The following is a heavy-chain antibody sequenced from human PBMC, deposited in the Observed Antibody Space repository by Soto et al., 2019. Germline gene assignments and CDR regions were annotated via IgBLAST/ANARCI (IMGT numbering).Heavy chain of an antibody. CDR3: ARHPLGSIWLSNPS. D-gene: IGHD1-26*01. CDR1: GYTFTSYG. CDR2: ISAYNGNT. J-gene: IGHJ4*02. Sequence: QVQLVQSGAEVKKPGASVKVSCKASGYTFTSYGISWVRQAPGQGLAWMGWISAYNGNTTYAQKLQGRVTMTTDTSGSTASVELGILRADDTAVYYCARHPLGSIWLSNPSWGQGTLVTVSS. V-gene: IGHV1-18*01.